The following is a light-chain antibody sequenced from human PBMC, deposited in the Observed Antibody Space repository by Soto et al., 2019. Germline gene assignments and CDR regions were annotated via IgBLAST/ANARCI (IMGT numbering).Light chain of an antibody. J-gene: IGKJ1*01. V-gene: IGKV1-17*01. Sequence: EISRNMSPSKLSVSVGDGVTSTCRASQGISSDLGWYQQKPGKAPKRLIYTASSLESGVPSRFSGSGSGTEFTLTISSLQPDDFATYYCQHHNSYSGTFGQGTKVDIK. CDR2: TAS. CDR3: QHHNSYSGT. CDR1: QGISSD.